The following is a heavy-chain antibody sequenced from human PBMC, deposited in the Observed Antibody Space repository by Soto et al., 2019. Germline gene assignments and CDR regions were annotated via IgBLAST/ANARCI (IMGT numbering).Heavy chain of an antibody. CDR3: AREAGTTGNYYYGMDV. J-gene: IGHJ6*02. V-gene: IGHV1-2*02. CDR1: GYTFIGHY. CDR2: TNPSSGAT. D-gene: IGHD1-7*01. Sequence: ASLKVSYKASGYTFIGHYLHWVRQAPGQGLEWLGWTNPSSGATNFAQKFQGRVTMTRDTSISTAYLELSRLRSDDTAVYYCAREAGTTGNYYYGMDVWGQGTTVTVSS.